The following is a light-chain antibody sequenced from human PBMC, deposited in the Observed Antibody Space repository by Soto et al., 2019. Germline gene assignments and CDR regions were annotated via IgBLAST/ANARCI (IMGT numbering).Light chain of an antibody. CDR1: QGISSA. V-gene: IGKV1-13*02. J-gene: IGKJ5*01. Sequence: AIQLTQSPSSLSASVVDRVTITCRASQGISSALAWYQQKPGKAPNVLIYDASNLESGVPSRFSGSGSGTDFTLTISSLQPEDFATYYCQQANSFPITFGQGTRLEIK. CDR3: QQANSFPIT. CDR2: DAS.